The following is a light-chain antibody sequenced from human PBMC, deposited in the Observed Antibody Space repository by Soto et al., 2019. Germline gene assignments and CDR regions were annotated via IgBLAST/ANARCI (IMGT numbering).Light chain of an antibody. Sequence: EIVMTQSPATLSVSPGERATLSCRASQSVSSNLAWYQQKPGQAPRLLIYGASTRATGIPARFSGSGPGTEFTLTISSLQSEDFAVYYCQQYKNWPRGTFGQGTKLEIK. CDR1: QSVSSN. V-gene: IGKV3-15*01. J-gene: IGKJ2*02. CDR3: QQYKNWPRGT. CDR2: GAS.